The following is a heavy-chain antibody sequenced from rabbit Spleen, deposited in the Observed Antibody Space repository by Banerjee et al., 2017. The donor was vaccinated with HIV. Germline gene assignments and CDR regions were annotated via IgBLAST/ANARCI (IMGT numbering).Heavy chain of an antibody. V-gene: IGHV1S45*01. D-gene: IGHD2-1*01. CDR2: INTYTGKP. CDR3: ARGAWSNDCMNL. CDR1: GFSFSDRDV. Sequence: QEQLEESGGGLVKPEGSLTLTCKASGFSFSDRDVMCWVRQAPGKGLQWIACINTYTGKPVYATWAKGRFTISRTSSTTVTLQMTSLTAADTATYFCARGAWSNDCMNLWGPGTLVTVS. J-gene: IGHJ4*01.